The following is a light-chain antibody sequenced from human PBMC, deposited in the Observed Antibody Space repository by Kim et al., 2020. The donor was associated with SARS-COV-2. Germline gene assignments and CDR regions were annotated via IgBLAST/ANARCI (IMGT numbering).Light chain of an antibody. CDR1: QSVSGSY. CDR3: QQYGSSPLT. Sequence: PGERATLSSRASQSVSGSYLAWYQQKPGQAPRLLIYGASSRATGIPDRFSGSGSGTDFTLTISRLEPEDFAVYYCQQYGSSPLTFGQGTKVDIK. V-gene: IGKV3-20*01. J-gene: IGKJ1*01. CDR2: GAS.